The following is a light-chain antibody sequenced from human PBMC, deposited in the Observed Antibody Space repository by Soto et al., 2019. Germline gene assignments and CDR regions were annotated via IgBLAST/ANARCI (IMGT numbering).Light chain of an antibody. J-gene: IGKJ2*03. CDR1: QSVDIRY. Sequence: DIVLTQSPGTLSLSPGERATLSCRASQSVDIRYLAWYQQKPGQAPRLLIYAVSSRATGIPDRFSGSGSGTDFTLTISRLEPEDFAEYYCQQYGNSPRYSFGQGTKLEIK. CDR2: AVS. V-gene: IGKV3-20*01. CDR3: QQYGNSPRYS.